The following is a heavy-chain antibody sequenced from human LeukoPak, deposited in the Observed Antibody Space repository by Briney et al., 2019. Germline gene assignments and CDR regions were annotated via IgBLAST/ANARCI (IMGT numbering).Heavy chain of an antibody. CDR1: GFTFSSYA. D-gene: IGHD1-14*01. V-gene: IGHV3-23*01. Sequence: GGSLRLSCAASGFTFSSYAMSWVRQAPGKGLEWVSAISGSGGSTYYADSVKGRFTISRDNSKNTLYLQMNSLRAEDTAVYYCARDTLVEVTPSGYGVNRRPTNYWYFDLWGRGTLVTVSS. CDR2: ISGSGGST. CDR3: ARDTLVEVTPSGYGVNRRPTNYWYFDL. J-gene: IGHJ2*01.